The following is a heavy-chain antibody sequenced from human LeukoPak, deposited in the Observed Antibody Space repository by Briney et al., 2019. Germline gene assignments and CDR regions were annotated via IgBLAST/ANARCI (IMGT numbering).Heavy chain of an antibody. CDR3: AKVHQGRGTAVPTKFYDILTGLIDY. J-gene: IGHJ4*02. D-gene: IGHD3-9*01. Sequence: GGSLRLSCAASGFTFRSHGMHWVRQAPGKGLEWVAVISYDGSNKYYADSVKGRFTISRDNSKNTLYLQMNSLRAEDTAVYYCAKVHQGRGTAVPTKFYDILTGLIDYWGQGTPVTVSS. V-gene: IGHV3-30*18. CDR2: ISYDGSNK. CDR1: GFTFRSHG.